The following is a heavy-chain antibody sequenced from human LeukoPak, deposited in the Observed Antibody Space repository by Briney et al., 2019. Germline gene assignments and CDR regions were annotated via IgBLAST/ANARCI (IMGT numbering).Heavy chain of an antibody. CDR2: MNPNSGAI. CDR3: ARVSQSRVVAAFDI. D-gene: IGHD2-15*01. CDR1: GYTLTAYY. Sequence: ASVKVSCKASGYTLTAYYMRWVRQAPGQGLEWMGWMNPNSGAINYAQKFQGRVTMTRDTSISTAYMDLSRLISDDTAVYYCARVSQSRVVAAFDIWGQGTMVTVSS. J-gene: IGHJ3*02. V-gene: IGHV1-2*02.